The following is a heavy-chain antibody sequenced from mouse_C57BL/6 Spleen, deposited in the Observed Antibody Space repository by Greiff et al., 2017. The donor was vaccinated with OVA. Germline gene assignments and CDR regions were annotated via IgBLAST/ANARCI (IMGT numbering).Heavy chain of an antibody. CDR3: ARQRDYGSSWGDY. Sequence: EVHLVESGGDLVKPGGSLKLSCAASGFTFSSYGMSWVRQTPDKRLEWVATISSGGSYTYYPDSVKGRFTISRDNAKNTLYLQMSSLKSEDTAMYYCARQRDYGSSWGDYWGQGTTLTVSS. J-gene: IGHJ2*01. CDR2: ISSGGSYT. D-gene: IGHD1-1*01. V-gene: IGHV5-6*01. CDR1: GFTFSSYG.